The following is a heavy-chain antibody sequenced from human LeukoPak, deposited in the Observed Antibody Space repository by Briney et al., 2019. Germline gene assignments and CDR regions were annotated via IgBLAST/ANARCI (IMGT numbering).Heavy chain of an antibody. CDR2: IIPIFGTA. Sequence: GSSVKVSCKASGGTFSSYAISWVRQAPGQGLEWMGGIIPIFGTANYAQKFQGRVTITADESTSTAYMELSSLRSEDTAVYYCARVGGFDYGDYYHNWYNYWGQGTLVTVSS. V-gene: IGHV1-69*01. J-gene: IGHJ4*02. D-gene: IGHD4-17*01. CDR1: GGTFSSYA. CDR3: ARVGGFDYGDYYHNWYNY.